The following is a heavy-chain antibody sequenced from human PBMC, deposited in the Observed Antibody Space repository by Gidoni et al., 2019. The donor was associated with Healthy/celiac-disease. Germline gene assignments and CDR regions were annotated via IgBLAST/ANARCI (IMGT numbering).Heavy chain of an antibody. CDR1: GGSFRGYY. CDR2: INHSGST. CDR3: ASTRYDSSGYYIQDY. J-gene: IGHJ4*02. D-gene: IGHD3-22*01. Sequence: QVQLQQWGAGLLKPSETLSLTCAVSGGSFRGYYWSWIRQPPGKGLEWIGEINHSGSTNYNPSLKSRVTISVDTSKNQFSLKLSSVTAADTAVYYCASTRYDSSGYYIQDYWGQGTLVTVSS. V-gene: IGHV4-34*01.